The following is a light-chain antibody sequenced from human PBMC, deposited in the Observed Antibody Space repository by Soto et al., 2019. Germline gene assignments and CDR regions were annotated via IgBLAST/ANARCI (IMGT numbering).Light chain of an antibody. Sequence: DIQMTQSPSSLSASVGDRVTITCRASQAIMIYLAWYQQKPGQVPKLLISSASTLQSEVPSRFSGSGSGTDFTLSISSLHPEDVATYYCQTYKSAPRALTFGGGTKVEIK. V-gene: IGKV1-27*01. CDR3: QTYKSAPRALT. J-gene: IGKJ4*01. CDR1: QAIMIY. CDR2: SAS.